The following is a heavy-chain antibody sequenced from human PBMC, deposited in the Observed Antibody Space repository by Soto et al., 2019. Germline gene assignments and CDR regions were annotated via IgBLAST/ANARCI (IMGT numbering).Heavy chain of an antibody. Sequence: PSETLSLTCAVSGSSISSGGYSWSWIRQPPGKGLEWIGYIYHSGSTYYNPSLKSRVTISVDRSKNQFSLKLSSVTAADTAVYYCARGSGYDYDYWGQGTLVTVSS. V-gene: IGHV4-30-2*01. J-gene: IGHJ4*02. CDR2: IYHSGST. CDR3: ARGSGYDYDY. CDR1: GSSISSGGYS. D-gene: IGHD5-12*01.